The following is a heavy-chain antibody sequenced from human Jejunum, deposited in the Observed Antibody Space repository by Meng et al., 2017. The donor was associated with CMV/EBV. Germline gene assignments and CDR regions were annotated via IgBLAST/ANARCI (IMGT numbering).Heavy chain of an antibody. CDR1: GGTFSSYA. CDR2: IIPILGIA. J-gene: IGHJ4*02. V-gene: IGHV1-69*10. D-gene: IGHD5-24*01. Sequence: QVQLVQSGAEVRKPGASVTVSCKASGGTFSSYAISWVRQAPGQGLEWMGGIIPILGIANYAQKFQGRVTITADKSTSTAYMELSSLRSEDTVVYYCARERPGGMATTPYFDYWGQGTMVTVSA. CDR3: ARERPGGMATTPYFDY.